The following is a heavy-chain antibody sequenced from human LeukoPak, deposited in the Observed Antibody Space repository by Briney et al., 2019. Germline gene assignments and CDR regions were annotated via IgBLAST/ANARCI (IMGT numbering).Heavy chain of an antibody. D-gene: IGHD3-10*01. Sequence: GGSLRLSCAASGFTFSSYAMSWVRQAPGKGLEWVAVISYDGSNKYYADSVKGRFTISRDNSKNTLYLQMNSLRAEDTAVYYCARAITMVRGVIDYWGQGTLVTVSS. CDR3: ARAITMVRGVIDY. CDR2: ISYDGSNK. CDR1: GFTFSSYA. J-gene: IGHJ4*02. V-gene: IGHV3-30-3*01.